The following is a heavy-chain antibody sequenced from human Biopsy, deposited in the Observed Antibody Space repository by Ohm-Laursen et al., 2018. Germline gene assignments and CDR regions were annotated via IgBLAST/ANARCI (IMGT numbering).Heavy chain of an antibody. Sequence: ASVKVSCKASGYSPSTFGLNWVRQAPGLGLEWMGWISAYNGQTSYAPNFQGRLIMTTDTSTGTAYMELRSLRSDDTAMYYCARDSRNKFDLWGQGTLVSVSA. CDR2: ISAYNGQT. V-gene: IGHV1-18*01. D-gene: IGHD1/OR15-1a*01. CDR3: ARDSRNKFDL. J-gene: IGHJ5*02. CDR1: GYSPSTFG.